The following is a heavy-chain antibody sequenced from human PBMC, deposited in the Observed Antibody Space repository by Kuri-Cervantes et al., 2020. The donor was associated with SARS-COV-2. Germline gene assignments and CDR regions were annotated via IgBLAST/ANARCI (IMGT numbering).Heavy chain of an antibody. Sequence: ASVKVSCKASGYTFTSYYMHWVRQAPGQGLEWMGIINPSGGSTSYAQKFQGRVTTTRDTSISTAYMELSRLRSDDTAVYYCARADASGSYYGAFGAFDIWGQGTMVTVSS. D-gene: IGHD1-26*01. V-gene: IGHV1-46*01. CDR1: GYTFTSYY. CDR3: ARADASGSYYGAFGAFDI. J-gene: IGHJ3*02. CDR2: INPSGGST.